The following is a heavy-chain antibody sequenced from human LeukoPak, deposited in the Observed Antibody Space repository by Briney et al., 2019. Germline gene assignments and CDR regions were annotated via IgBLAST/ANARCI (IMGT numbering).Heavy chain of an antibody. CDR1: GFSFRDYW. D-gene: IGHD1-26*01. J-gene: IGHJ3*02. CDR2: ISGSGGST. V-gene: IGHV3-23*01. Sequence: GGSLRLSCAASGFSFRDYWMSWVRQAPGKGLEWVSAISGSGGSTYNADSVKGRFTISRDNSKNTLYLQMNSLRVEDTAVYYCAKVPDSGSYLGRQVAFDIWGQGTMVTVSS. CDR3: AKVPDSGSYLGRQVAFDI.